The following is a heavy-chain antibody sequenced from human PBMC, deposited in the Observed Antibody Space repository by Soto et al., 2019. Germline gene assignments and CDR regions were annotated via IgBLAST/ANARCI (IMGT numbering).Heavy chain of an antibody. CDR1: GFTFSSYG. Sequence: QVQLVESGGGVVQPGRSLRLSCAASGFTFSSYGMHWVRQAPGKGLEWVAVIWYDGSNKYYADSVKGRFTISRDNSKNTLYLQMNSLRAEDTAVYYCARDQATRIAAAGSHLLEYNWFDPWGQGTLVTVSS. CDR2: IWYDGSNK. V-gene: IGHV3-33*01. CDR3: ARDQATRIAAAGSHLLEYNWFDP. D-gene: IGHD6-13*01. J-gene: IGHJ5*02.